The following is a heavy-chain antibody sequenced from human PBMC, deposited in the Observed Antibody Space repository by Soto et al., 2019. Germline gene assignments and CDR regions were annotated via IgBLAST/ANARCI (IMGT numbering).Heavy chain of an antibody. Sequence: PGGSLRLSCAASGFTFSNYGMHWVRQAPGKGLEWVAAISYDGSNKYYADSVKGRFTISRDNSKNTLYLQMNNLRAEDTAVYYCAKPMAKFTMIVVALFDYWGQGTLVTVSS. CDR1: GFTFSNYG. CDR2: ISYDGSNK. V-gene: IGHV3-30*18. J-gene: IGHJ4*02. CDR3: AKPMAKFTMIVVALFDY. D-gene: IGHD3-22*01.